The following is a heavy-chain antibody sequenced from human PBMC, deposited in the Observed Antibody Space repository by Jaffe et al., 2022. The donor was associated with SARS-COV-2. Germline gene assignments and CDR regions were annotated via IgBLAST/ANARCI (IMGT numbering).Heavy chain of an antibody. CDR2: ISYDGSNK. Sequence: QVQLVESGGGVVQPGRSLRLSCAASGFTFSSYGMHWVRQAPGKGLEWVAVISYDGSNKYYADSVKGRFTISRDNSKNTLYLQMNSLRAEDTAVYYCAKDGAQDYVWGSGYFDYWGQGTLVTVSS. J-gene: IGHJ4*02. D-gene: IGHD3-16*01. V-gene: IGHV3-30*18. CDR3: AKDGAQDYVWGSGYFDY. CDR1: GFTFSSYG.